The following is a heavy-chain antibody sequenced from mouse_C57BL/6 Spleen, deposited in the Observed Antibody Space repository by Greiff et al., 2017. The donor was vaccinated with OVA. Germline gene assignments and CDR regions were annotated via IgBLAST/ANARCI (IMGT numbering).Heavy chain of an antibody. CDR2: ISDGGSYT. CDR1: GFTFSSYA. Sequence: EVKVVESGGGLVKPGGSLKLSCAASGFTFSSYAMSWVRQTPEKRLEWVATISDGGSYTYYPDNVKGRFTISRDNAKNNLYLQMSHLKSEDTAMYYCARALTGFDYWGQGTTLTVSS. J-gene: IGHJ2*01. CDR3: ARALTGFDY. V-gene: IGHV5-4*03. D-gene: IGHD4-1*01.